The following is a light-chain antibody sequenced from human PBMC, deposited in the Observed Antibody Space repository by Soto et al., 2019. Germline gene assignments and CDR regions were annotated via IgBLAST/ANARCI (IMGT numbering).Light chain of an antibody. V-gene: IGKV3-15*01. CDR1: QSVSSA. CDR2: GAS. Sequence: EIEMTQYAAALSVSPGERATLSCRASQSVSSALAWYQQKPGQAPRLLIYGASSRDTGIPARFSGSGSGTEFTLTISSLQPEDFAVYYCQRYNNWPRTFGQGTKVDIK. CDR3: QRYNNWPRT. J-gene: IGKJ1*01.